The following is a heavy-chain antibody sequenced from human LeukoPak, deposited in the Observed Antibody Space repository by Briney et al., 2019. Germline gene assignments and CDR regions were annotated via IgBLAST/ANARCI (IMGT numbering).Heavy chain of an antibody. V-gene: IGHV3-30*18. D-gene: IGHD6-13*01. CDR3: AKDKGSWSYYYYGMDV. J-gene: IGHJ6*02. CDR1: GFTFSSYG. CDR2: ISYDGSNK. Sequence: GRSLRLSCAASGFTFSSYGMHWVRQAPGKGLEWVAVISYDGSNKYYADSVKGRFTISRDNSKNTLYLQMNSLRAEDTVVYYCAKDKGSWSYYYYGMDVWGQGTTVTVSS.